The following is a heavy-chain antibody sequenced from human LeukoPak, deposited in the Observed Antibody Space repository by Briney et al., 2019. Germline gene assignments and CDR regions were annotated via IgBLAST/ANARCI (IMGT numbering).Heavy chain of an antibody. J-gene: IGHJ2*01. CDR1: GYTFTSYA. D-gene: IGHD3-9*01. V-gene: IGHV7-4-1*02. CDR2: INTNTGNP. Sequence: ASVKVSCKASGYTFTSYAMNWVRQAPGQGLEWMGWINTNTGNPTYAQGFTGRFVFSLDTSVSTAYLQISSLKAEDTAVYYCARDLHYDILTGYDYWYFDLWGRGTLVTVSS. CDR3: ARDLHYDILTGYDYWYFDL.